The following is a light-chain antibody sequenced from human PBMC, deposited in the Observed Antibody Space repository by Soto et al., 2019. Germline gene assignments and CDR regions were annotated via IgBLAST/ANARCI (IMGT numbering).Light chain of an antibody. CDR2: GAS. Sequence: EIVLTQSPDTLSLSPGERATLSCRASQSVISGYLAWYQQTPGQAPRLLIYGASRRATGVPDRFSGSGSGTDFTLTISRLEPEDFAVYSCQQYGSSPMYTFGQGTKLEI. CDR3: QQYGSSPMYT. J-gene: IGKJ2*01. CDR1: QSVISGY. V-gene: IGKV3-20*01.